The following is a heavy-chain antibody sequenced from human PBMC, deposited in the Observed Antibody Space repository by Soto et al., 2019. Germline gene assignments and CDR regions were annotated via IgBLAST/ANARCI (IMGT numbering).Heavy chain of an antibody. V-gene: IGHV4-59*01. CDR1: GGSISSYY. D-gene: IGHD3-10*01. J-gene: IGHJ3*02. CDR3: AREYGSGSYYRDDAFEI. Sequence: SETLSLTCTVSGGSISSYYWSWIRQPPGKGLEWIGYIYYSGSTNYNPSLKSRVTISVDTSKNQFSLKLSSVTAADTAVYYCAREYGSGSYYRDDAFEIWGQGTMVT. CDR2: IYYSGST.